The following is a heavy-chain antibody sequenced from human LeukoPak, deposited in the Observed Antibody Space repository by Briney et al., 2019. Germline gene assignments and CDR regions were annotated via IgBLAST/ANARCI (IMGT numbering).Heavy chain of an antibody. CDR1: GFTFRSYW. Sequence: GGSLRLSCAASGFTFRSYWMSCVRQAPGKGREWVANIKLEGSEEYYVDSGKGRFTISRDKAKNSLYMQMNSLRVDDTAAYYCARWARYCSSGSCYSWFDPWGQGTLVTVSS. CDR3: ARWARYCSSGSCYSWFDP. J-gene: IGHJ5*02. D-gene: IGHD2-15*01. V-gene: IGHV3-7*01. CDR2: IKLEGSEE.